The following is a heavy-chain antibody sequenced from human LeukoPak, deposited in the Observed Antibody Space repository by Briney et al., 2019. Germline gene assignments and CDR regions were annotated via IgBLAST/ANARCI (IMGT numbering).Heavy chain of an antibody. CDR1: GGSICSYY. Sequence: PSETLSLTCTVSGGSICSYYWSWIRQPPGKGLEWIGYIYYSGSTKYNPSLKSRVTISVDTSKHQFSLKLSSVTAADTAVYYCARHIDYGAGQFYYYGMDVWGQGTTVTVSS. J-gene: IGHJ6*02. V-gene: IGHV4-59*08. D-gene: IGHD4-17*01. CDR2: IYYSGST. CDR3: ARHIDYGAGQFYYYGMDV.